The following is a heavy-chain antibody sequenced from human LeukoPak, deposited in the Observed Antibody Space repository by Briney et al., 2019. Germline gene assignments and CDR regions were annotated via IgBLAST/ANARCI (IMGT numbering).Heavy chain of an antibody. J-gene: IGHJ1*01. CDR2: ISAYNGNT. D-gene: IGHD4-17*01. V-gene: IGHV1-18*01. CDR3: ARQVTNYGDLHH. CDR1: GYTFTSYG. Sequence: ASVKVSCKASGYTFTSYGISWVRQAPEQGLEWMGWISAYNGNTNYAQKLQGRVTMTTDTSTSTAYMELRSLRSDDTAVYYCARQVTNYGDLHHWGQGTLVTVSS.